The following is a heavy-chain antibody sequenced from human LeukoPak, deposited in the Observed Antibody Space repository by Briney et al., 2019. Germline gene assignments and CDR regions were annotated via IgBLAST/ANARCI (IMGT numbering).Heavy chain of an antibody. Sequence: GESLKISCKGSGYSFSSYWISWVRQMPGKGLEWMGRIDPSDSYTNYSPSFQGHVTIPADKSISTAYLQWSSLKASDTAMYYCLAGDAFDIWGQGTMVTVSS. CDR2: IDPSDSYT. CDR1: GYSFSSYW. CDR3: LAGDAFDI. V-gene: IGHV5-10-1*01. J-gene: IGHJ3*02.